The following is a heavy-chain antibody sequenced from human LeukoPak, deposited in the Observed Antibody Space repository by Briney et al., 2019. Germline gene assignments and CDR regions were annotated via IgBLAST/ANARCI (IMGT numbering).Heavy chain of an antibody. CDR2: IKTDGSAM. CDR3: GRWRGHQSEFDC. CDR1: GFTFNDYW. Sequence: PGGSLRLSCVGSGFTFNDYWIHWVRQAPGKGLVRVSAIKTDGSAMQYADSVKGRFAISRDNAKNTVYLQMNSLRDEDTAVYYCGRWRGHQSEFDCWGQGTLVTVSS. J-gene: IGHJ4*02. V-gene: IGHV3-74*03. D-gene: IGHD3-3*01.